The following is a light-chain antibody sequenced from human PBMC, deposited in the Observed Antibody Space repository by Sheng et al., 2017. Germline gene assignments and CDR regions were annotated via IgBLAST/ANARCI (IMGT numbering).Light chain of an antibody. J-gene: IGKJ1*01. CDR3: LQDHSYPLT. CDR1: QGISSY. CDR2: AAS. V-gene: IGKV1-9*01. Sequence: DIQLTQSPSFLSASVGDRVTITCRASQGISSYLAWYQQKPGKAPKLLIYAASTLQSGVPSRFSGSGSGTEFTLTISSLQPEDFATYYCLQDHSYPLTFGQGTKVDVK.